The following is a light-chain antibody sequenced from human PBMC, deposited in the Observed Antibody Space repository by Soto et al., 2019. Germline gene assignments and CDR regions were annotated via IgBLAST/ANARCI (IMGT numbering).Light chain of an antibody. CDR2: DAS. Sequence: DVQMTQSRSTLSASVGDRVTITCRASQSVSSGLAWYQQNPGKAPKVLIFDASSLKTGVPSRFSGSGSGTELTLTISNLQPDDFATYYCQQYDSYSSGPFGQGTKVDIK. CDR1: QSVSSG. J-gene: IGKJ1*01. V-gene: IGKV1-5*01. CDR3: QQYDSYSSGP.